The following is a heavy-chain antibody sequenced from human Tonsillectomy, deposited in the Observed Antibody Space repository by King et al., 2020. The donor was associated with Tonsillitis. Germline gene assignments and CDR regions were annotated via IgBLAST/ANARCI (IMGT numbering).Heavy chain of an antibody. CDR3: ARNYYDSSGYYFDAFDI. V-gene: IGHV4-4*02. D-gene: IGHD3-22*01. CDR1: GGSISSSNW. CDR2: IYHSGST. J-gene: IGHJ3*02. Sequence: QLQESGPGLVKPSGTLSLTCAVSGGSISSSNWWSWVRQPPGKGLEWIGEIYHSGSTNYNPSLNRRVTISVDKSKNQFSLKLSSVTAADTAVYYCARNYYDSSGYYFDAFDIWGQGTMVTVSS.